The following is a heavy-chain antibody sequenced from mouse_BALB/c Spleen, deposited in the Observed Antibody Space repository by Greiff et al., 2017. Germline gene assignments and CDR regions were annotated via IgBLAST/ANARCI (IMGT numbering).Heavy chain of an antibody. CDR3: AREDGSSYYFDY. J-gene: IGHJ2*01. D-gene: IGHD1-1*01. CDR1: GFTFSSYA. Sequence: EVKLVESGGGLVKPGGSLKLSCAASGFTFSSYAMSWVRQTPEKRLEWVASISSGGSTYYPDSVKGRFTISRDNARNILYLQMSSLRSEDTAMYYCAREDGSSYYFDYWGQGTTLTVSS. V-gene: IGHV5-6-5*01. CDR2: ISSGGST.